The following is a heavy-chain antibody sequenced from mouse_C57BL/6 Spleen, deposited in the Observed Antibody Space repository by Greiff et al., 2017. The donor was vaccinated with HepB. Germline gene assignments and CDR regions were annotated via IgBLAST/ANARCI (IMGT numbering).Heavy chain of an antibody. D-gene: IGHD1-1*01. CDR3: ARGGTLYGSSSYWYFDV. J-gene: IGHJ1*03. V-gene: IGHV1-9*01. Sequence: QVQLKESGAELMKPGASVKLSCKATGYTFTGYWIEWVKQRPGHGLEWIGEILPGSGSTNYNEKFKGKATFTADTSSNTAYMQLSSLTTEDSAIYYCARGGTLYGSSSYWYFDVWGTGTTVTVSS. CDR1: GYTFTGYW. CDR2: ILPGSGST.